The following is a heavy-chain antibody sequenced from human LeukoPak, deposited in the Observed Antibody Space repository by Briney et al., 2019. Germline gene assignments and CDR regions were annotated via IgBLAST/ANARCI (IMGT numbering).Heavy chain of an antibody. V-gene: IGHV1-2*02. Sequence: VASVKVSCKASGYTFTDYYMHWVRQAPGQGLEWMGWINPNSGGTNFAQKFQGRVTMTRDTSISTAYMELSRLRSDDTAVYYCGRDFRDSLDYWGQGTLVTVSS. CDR1: GYTFTDYY. CDR2: INPNSGGT. CDR3: GRDFRDSLDY. J-gene: IGHJ4*02.